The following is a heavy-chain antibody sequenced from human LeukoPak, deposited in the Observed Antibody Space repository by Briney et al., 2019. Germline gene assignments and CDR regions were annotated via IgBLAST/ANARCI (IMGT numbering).Heavy chain of an antibody. CDR3: AREAYCGGDCYSGCDY. V-gene: IGHV4-59*01. CDR2: IYDSGST. D-gene: IGHD2-21*02. Sequence: PSETLSLTCTVSGGSISSYFWSWIRQPPGKGLEWIGYIYDSGSTNYSPSLKSRVTISVDTSKNRFSLKLSSVTAADTAVYYCAREAYCGGDCYSGCDYWGQGTLVTVSS. CDR1: GGSISSYF. J-gene: IGHJ4*02.